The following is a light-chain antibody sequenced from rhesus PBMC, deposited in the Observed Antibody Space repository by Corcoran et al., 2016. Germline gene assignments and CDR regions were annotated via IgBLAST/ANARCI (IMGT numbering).Light chain of an antibody. CDR3: QQRSNLWT. V-gene: IGKV3-24*04. Sequence: ETVVTQSPATLSLSPGERATFSCRASQSVGSYLAWYQQKPGQAPRLLIYGASSRAPGIPDRLSGSGSGTDFTLTISSVEPEDVGVYYCQQRSNLWTFGQGTKVEIK. CDR1: QSVGSY. CDR2: GAS. J-gene: IGKJ1*01.